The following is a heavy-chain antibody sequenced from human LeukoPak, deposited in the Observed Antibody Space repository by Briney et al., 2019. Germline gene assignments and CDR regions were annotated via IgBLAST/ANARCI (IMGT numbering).Heavy chain of an antibody. Sequence: PGGSLRLSCGASGFTFSNYWMSWVRQAPGKGLEWVINISQDGSGKNYADSVEGRFTISRDNAKNSLYLQMNSLRAEDTAVYYCVRDNPPDYWGQGTLVTVSS. CDR1: GFTFSNYW. J-gene: IGHJ4*02. V-gene: IGHV3-7*03. CDR3: VRDNPPDY. CDR2: ISQDGSGK.